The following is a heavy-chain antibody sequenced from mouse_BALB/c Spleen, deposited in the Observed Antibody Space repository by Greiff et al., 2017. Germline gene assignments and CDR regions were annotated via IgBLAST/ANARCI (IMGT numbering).Heavy chain of an antibody. D-gene: IGHD2-5*01. CDR3: ARSSNSYAMDY. J-gene: IGHJ4*01. Sequence: EVQGVESGGGLVQPGGSRKLSCAASGFTFSSFGMHWVRQAPEKGLEWVAYISSGSSTIYYADTVKGRFTISRDNPKNTLFLQMTSLRSEDTAMYYCARSSNSYAMDYWGQGTSVTVSS. V-gene: IGHV5-17*02. CDR1: GFTFSSFG. CDR2: ISSGSSTI.